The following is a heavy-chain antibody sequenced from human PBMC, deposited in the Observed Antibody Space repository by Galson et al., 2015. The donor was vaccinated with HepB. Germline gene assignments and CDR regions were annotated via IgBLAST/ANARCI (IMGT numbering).Heavy chain of an antibody. Sequence: LRLSCAASGFTFDKFNDYGMSWVRQAPGKGLEWVSAISGGGGSTYYAESVKGRFTISRDNSKNTLYLQMNSLRAEDTAVYYCVRESLRAMVTFDLWGRGTLVTVSS. CDR1: GFTFDKFNDYG. J-gene: IGHJ2*01. CDR2: ISGGGGST. CDR3: VRESLRAMVTFDL. D-gene: IGHD5-18*01. V-gene: IGHV3-23*01.